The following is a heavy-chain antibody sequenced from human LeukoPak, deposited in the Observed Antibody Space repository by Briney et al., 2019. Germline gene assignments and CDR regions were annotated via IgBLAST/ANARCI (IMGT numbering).Heavy chain of an antibody. CDR2: ISANSDDT. Sequence: ASVTVSCKASGYTIINFGISWVRQAPGQGLEWMGWISANSDDTNYAQKVQGRVTMTTDTSTKTVYMELRSLRSDDTAVYYCARDSPTAGSGYPSRKINFPYYFDYWGQGTLVTVSS. CDR1: GYTIINFG. V-gene: IGHV1-18*01. CDR3: ARDSPTAGSGYPSRKINFPYYFDY. D-gene: IGHD3-22*01. J-gene: IGHJ4*02.